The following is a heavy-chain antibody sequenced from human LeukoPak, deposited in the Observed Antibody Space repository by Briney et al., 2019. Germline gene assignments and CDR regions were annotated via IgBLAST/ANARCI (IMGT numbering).Heavy chain of an antibody. CDR2: INTASNYI. Sequence: PGGSLRLSCAASGFTFSDYSMNWVRQAPGKGLEWVSSINTASNYIYYADSVKGRFTISRDNAKNSLYLQMNSLRDEDTAVYFCAKVIRLTSVTAGYFESWGQGTLVTVSS. D-gene: IGHD4-17*01. V-gene: IGHV3-21*04. J-gene: IGHJ4*02. CDR1: GFTFSDYS. CDR3: AKVIRLTSVTAGYFES.